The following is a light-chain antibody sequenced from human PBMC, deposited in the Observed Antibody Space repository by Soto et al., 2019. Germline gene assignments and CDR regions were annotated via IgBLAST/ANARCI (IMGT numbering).Light chain of an antibody. V-gene: IGKV3-20*01. CDR3: QQSDSTPPT. CDR2: SSS. CDR1: QSVSSY. Sequence: IVLSQSPATVSLSPGERATLSVMSSQSVSSYLAWYQQKPGQAPRLLIYSSSNRATGIPDRFSGSGSGTDFTLTVSRLEPEDFAVYYCQQSDSTPPTFGGGTKVDIK. J-gene: IGKJ4*01.